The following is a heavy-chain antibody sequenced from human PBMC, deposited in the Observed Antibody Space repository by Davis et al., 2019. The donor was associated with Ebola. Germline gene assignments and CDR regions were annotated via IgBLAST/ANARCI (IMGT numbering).Heavy chain of an antibody. Sequence: GESLKISCTTSGFTFGDYAMSWFRQAPGKGLEWVGFIRSKAYGGTTEYAASVKGRFTISRDDSKSIAYLQMNSLKTEDTAVYYCTRDRGYCSGGSCYAYGYFDLWGRGTLVTVSS. CDR1: GFTFGDYA. V-gene: IGHV3-49*03. D-gene: IGHD2-15*01. CDR2: IRSKAYGGTT. J-gene: IGHJ2*01. CDR3: TRDRGYCSGGSCYAYGYFDL.